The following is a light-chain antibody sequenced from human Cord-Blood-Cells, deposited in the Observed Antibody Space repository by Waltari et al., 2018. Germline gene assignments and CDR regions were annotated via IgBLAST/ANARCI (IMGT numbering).Light chain of an antibody. J-gene: IGKJ2*01. Sequence: EIVMTQSPATLSVSPGERATLSCRASQSVSSNLAWYQQKPGQAPRLLIYGASTRATGSPASFSGSESGTEFTLTISSLQSEDFAVYYCQQYNNWPSYTFGQGTKLEIK. CDR2: GAS. CDR3: QQYNNWPSYT. V-gene: IGKV3-15*01. CDR1: QSVSSN.